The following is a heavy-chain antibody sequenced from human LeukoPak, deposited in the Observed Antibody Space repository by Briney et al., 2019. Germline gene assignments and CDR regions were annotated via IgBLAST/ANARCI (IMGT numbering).Heavy chain of an antibody. CDR3: AREGLGSGSYYNAPLDY. D-gene: IGHD3-10*01. J-gene: IGHJ4*02. CDR1: GFTFSSYG. Sequence: GGPLRLSCAASGFTFSSYGMHWVRQAPGKGLEWVAVIWYDGSNKYYADSVKGRFTISRDNSKNTLYLQMNSLRAEDTAVYYCAREGLGSGSYYNAPLDYWGQGTLVTVSS. CDR2: IWYDGSNK. V-gene: IGHV3-33*01.